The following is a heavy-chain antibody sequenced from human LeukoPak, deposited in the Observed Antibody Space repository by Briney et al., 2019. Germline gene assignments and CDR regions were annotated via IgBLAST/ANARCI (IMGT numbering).Heavy chain of an antibody. CDR2: IFPGDSDT. D-gene: IGHD4-17*01. Sequence: GESLKISCKGSGDSFTTHFIGWVRQMPGKGLEWVGMIFPGDSDTRYSPSFQGQVTISVAKSISTAYLQWSSLKASDTAMYYCARRAYGDNPSDGFDIWGQGTMVTVSS. CDR3: ARRAYGDNPSDGFDI. J-gene: IGHJ3*02. CDR1: GDSFTTHF. V-gene: IGHV5-51*01.